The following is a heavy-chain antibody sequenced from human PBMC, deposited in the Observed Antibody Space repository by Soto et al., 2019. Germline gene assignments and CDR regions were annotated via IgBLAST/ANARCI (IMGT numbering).Heavy chain of an antibody. CDR2: IYYSGST. V-gene: IGHV4-31*03. J-gene: IGHJ3*02. Sequence: QVQLQESGPGLVKPSQTLSLTCTVSGGSISSGGYYWSWIRQHPGKGLEWIGYIYYSGSTYYNPSLKSRVTISVDTSKNQFSLKLSSVPAADTAVYYCAREDIVAPLQHAFDIWGQGTMVTVSS. D-gene: IGHD5-12*01. CDR1: GGSISSGGYY. CDR3: AREDIVAPLQHAFDI.